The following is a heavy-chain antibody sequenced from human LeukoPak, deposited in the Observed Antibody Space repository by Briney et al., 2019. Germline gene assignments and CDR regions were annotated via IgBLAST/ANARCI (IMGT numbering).Heavy chain of an antibody. V-gene: IGHV3-48*02. Sequence: GGSLRLSCAASGFTFSSYSMNWVRQAPGKGLEWISYIGSSSGPIYYADSVKGRFTISRDNARNSLYLQMNSLRDEDTAVYYCARDGHSSGWYRPHWGQGTLVTVSS. D-gene: IGHD6-19*01. J-gene: IGHJ4*02. CDR3: ARDGHSSGWYRPH. CDR2: IGSSSGPI. CDR1: GFTFSSYS.